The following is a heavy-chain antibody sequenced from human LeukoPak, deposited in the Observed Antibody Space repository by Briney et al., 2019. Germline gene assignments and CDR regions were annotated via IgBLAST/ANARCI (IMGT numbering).Heavy chain of an antibody. CDR1: GYTLTELS. CDR2: FDPEDGET. Sequence: GASVKVSCKVSGYTLTELSMHWVRQAPGKGLEWMGGFDPEDGETIYAQKFQGRVTMTEDTSTDTAYMELSSLRSEDTAVYYCARDTNPSSSSGYYGSGSYYNPLDYWGQGTLVTVSS. V-gene: IGHV1-24*01. J-gene: IGHJ4*02. CDR3: ARDTNPSSSSGYYGSGSYYNPLDY. D-gene: IGHD3-10*01.